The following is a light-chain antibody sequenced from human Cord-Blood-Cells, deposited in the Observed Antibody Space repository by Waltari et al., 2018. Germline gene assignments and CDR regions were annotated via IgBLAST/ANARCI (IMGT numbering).Light chain of an antibody. CDR1: QSLLHSDGKTY. J-gene: IGKJ4*01. Sequence: DIVMTQTPLSLSVTPGQPASISCKSSQSLLHSDGKTYLYWYLQKPGQSPQLLIYEVSNRFSGVPDRFSGSGSGTDFTLKISREAEDVGVYYCMQSIQLPLTFGGGTKVEIK. CDR2: EVS. V-gene: IGKV2D-29*02. CDR3: MQSIQLPLT.